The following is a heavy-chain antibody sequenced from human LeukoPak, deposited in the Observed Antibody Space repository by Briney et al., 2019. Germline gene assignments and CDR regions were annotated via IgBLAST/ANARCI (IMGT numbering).Heavy chain of an antibody. CDR1: GYTFTSYG. CDR2: ISAYNGNT. D-gene: IGHD2-15*01. V-gene: IGHV1-18*01. J-gene: IGHJ1*01. Sequence: GASVKVSCKASGYTFTSYGISWVRQAPGQGLEWMGWISAYNGNTNYAQKLQGRVTMTTDTSTSTAYMELRSLRSDDTAVYYCARGVEVLGYCSDDNCYSEAEYFQHWGQGTLVTVSS. CDR3: ARGVEVLGYCSDDNCYSEAEYFQH.